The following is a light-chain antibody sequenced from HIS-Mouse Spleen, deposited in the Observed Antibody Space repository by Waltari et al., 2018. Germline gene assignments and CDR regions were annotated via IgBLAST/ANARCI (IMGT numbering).Light chain of an antibody. V-gene: IGKV1-9*01. CDR1: PGISRY. Sequence: DLQLTEFTCFLSAPVGDSVPITCWASPGISRYLAWYQQKTGKAPNHLIYAASTLQSGVPSRFSGSGSGTEFTLTISSLQPEDFATYYCQQLNSYPPTFGQGTKVEIK. CDR2: AAS. CDR3: QQLNSYPPT. J-gene: IGKJ1*01.